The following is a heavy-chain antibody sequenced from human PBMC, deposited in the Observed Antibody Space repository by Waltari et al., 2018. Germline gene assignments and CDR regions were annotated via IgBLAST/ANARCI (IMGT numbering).Heavy chain of an antibody. J-gene: IGHJ6*02. CDR3: SRGQSVVVPAAMNYYGMDV. CDR2: TYYRSKWYN. D-gene: IGHD2-2*01. V-gene: IGHV6-1*01. Sequence: QVQLQQSGPGLVKPSQTLSLTCAISGDSVSSNSAAWNWIRQSPSRGLEWLGRTYYRSKWYNDYAVSVKSRITINPDTSKNQFSLQLNSVTPEDTAVYYCSRGQSVVVPAAMNYYGMDVWGQGTTVTVSS. CDR1: GDSVSSNSAA.